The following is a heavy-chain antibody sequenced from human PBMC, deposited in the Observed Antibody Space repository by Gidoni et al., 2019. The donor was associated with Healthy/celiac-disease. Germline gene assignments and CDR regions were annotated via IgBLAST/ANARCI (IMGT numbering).Heavy chain of an antibody. CDR2: INHSGST. J-gene: IGHJ1*01. V-gene: IGHV4-34*01. CDR1: GGSFSGYY. CDR3: ARGRLVPKYFQH. Sequence: QVQLQQWGAGLLKPSETLPLTCAVYGGSFSGYYWSWIRQPPGKGLEWIGEINHSGSTNYNPSLKSRVTISVDTSKSHFSLKLSSVTAADTAVYYCARGRLVPKYFQHWGQGTLVTVSS. D-gene: IGHD6-6*01.